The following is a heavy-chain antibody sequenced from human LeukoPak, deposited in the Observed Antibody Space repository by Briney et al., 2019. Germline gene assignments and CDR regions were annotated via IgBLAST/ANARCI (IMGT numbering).Heavy chain of an antibody. CDR3: ARDGIAVAGMGAFDI. Sequence: ASVKVSCKASGYTFTGYYIHWVRQAPGQGLEWMGWINPHSGGTNYAQKFQGRVTMTRDTSISTAYMELSRLRSDDTAVYYCARDGIAVAGMGAFDIWGQGTMVTVSS. CDR1: GYTFTGYY. V-gene: IGHV1-2*02. D-gene: IGHD6-19*01. J-gene: IGHJ3*02. CDR2: INPHSGGT.